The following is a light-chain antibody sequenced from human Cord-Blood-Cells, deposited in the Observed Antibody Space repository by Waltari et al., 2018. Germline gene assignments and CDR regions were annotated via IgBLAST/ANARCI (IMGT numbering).Light chain of an antibody. Sequence: DIVMTQSPDSLAVSLGERATINCKSSQSVLYSPNNKNYLAWYQQKPGQPPKLLLYWASTRESGVPDRFSGSGSGTDFTLTISSLQAEDVAVYYCQQYYSTLTFGGGTKVEIK. CDR3: QQYYSTLT. J-gene: IGKJ4*01. CDR1: QSVLYSPNNKNY. V-gene: IGKV4-1*01. CDR2: WAS.